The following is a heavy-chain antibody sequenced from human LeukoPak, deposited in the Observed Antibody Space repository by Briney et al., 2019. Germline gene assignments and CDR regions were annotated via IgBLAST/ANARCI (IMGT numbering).Heavy chain of an antibody. CDR2: IYYSGST. D-gene: IGHD6-13*01. CDR3: ARPIGYTSSWPLGI. CDR1: GGSISSGSYY. Sequence: HPSETLSLTCIVSGGSISSGSYYWGWIRQPPGKGLEYIGSIYYSGSTYYNPSLKSRVTISVDTSKNQFSLKLRSVTAADTAVYYCARPIGYTSSWPLGIWGQGTMVTVSP. V-gene: IGHV4-39*01. J-gene: IGHJ3*02.